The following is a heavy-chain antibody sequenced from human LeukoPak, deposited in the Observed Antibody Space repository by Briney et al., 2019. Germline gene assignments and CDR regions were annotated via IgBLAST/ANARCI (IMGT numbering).Heavy chain of an antibody. D-gene: IGHD3-22*01. J-gene: IGHJ2*01. CDR1: GGPFSGYY. V-gene: IGHV4-34*01. Sequence: SETLSLTCAVYGGPFSGYYWSWIRQPPGKGLEWIGEINHSGSTNYNPSLKSRVTISVDTSKNQFSLKLSSVTAADTAVYYCARERTMRYFDLWGRGTLVTVSS. CDR2: INHSGST. CDR3: ARERTMRYFDL.